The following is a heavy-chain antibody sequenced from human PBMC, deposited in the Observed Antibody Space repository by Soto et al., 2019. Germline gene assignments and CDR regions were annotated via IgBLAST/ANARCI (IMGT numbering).Heavy chain of an antibody. V-gene: IGHV3-9*01. CDR1: GFTFDDYA. CDR3: AKDTYIMVGGTHIDF. J-gene: IGHJ4*02. CDR2: ISWNSDSS. Sequence: EVHLVESGGGLVQPGRSLRLSCVASGFTFDDYAMHWVRQAPGKGLEWVSGISWNSDSSGYADSVKGRFTISRDNAKNSLFLQMISLRAEDTALYFCAKDTYIMVGGTHIDFWGRGTLVTVSS. D-gene: IGHD1-26*01.